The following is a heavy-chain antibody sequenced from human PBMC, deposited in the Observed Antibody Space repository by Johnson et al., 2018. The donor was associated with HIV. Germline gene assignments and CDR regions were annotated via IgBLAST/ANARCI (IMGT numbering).Heavy chain of an antibody. CDR2: ISYDGSNK. D-gene: IGHD5-24*01. J-gene: IGHJ3*02. CDR3: ARDRWLQLGAFDI. V-gene: IGHV3-30-3*01. CDR1: GFTFSSYA. Sequence: QVQLVESGGGVVQPGRSLRLSCAASGFTFSSYAMHWVRQAPGKGLEWVAVISYDGSNKYYADSVKGRFTISRDNSKNTLYLQTNSLRADDTAVYYCARDRWLQLGAFDIWGQGTMVTVSS.